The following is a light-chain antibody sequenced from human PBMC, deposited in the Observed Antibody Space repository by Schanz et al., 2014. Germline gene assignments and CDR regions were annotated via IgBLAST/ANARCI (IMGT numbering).Light chain of an antibody. V-gene: IGLV2-23*02. CDR3: CSYAGSSTWV. J-gene: IGLJ3*02. CDR2: DVS. Sequence: QSALTQPASVSGSPGQSITISCTGTSSDVGAYNYVSWYQQPPGKAPKLMIFDVSHRPSGVSNRFSGSKSGNTASLTISGVQAEDEADYYCCSYAGSSTWVFGGGTKLTVL. CDR1: SSDVGAYNY.